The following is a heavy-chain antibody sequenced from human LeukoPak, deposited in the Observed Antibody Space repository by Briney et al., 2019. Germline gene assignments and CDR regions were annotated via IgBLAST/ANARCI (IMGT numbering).Heavy chain of an antibody. CDR2: ISGGGAT. Sequence: SETLSLTCTVSGGSIIDYYWNWIRQSAGKGLEYIGRISGGGATSYNPSLQSRITMSVDTSKNQFSLHLTSVTAADTAIYYCAREILVPGVNPVNWFDSWGQGFLVTVSS. CDR1: GGSIIDYY. J-gene: IGHJ5*01. D-gene: IGHD3-10*01. V-gene: IGHV4-4*07. CDR3: AREILVPGVNPVNWFDS.